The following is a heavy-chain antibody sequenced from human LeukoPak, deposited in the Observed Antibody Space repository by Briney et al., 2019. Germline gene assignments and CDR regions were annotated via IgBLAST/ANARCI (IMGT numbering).Heavy chain of an antibody. Sequence: SEALSLTCAVYGGSLSGYYWSWIRQPPGKGLEWIGEINHSGSTNYNPSLKSRVTISADTSKSQLSLKLSSVTAADTAVYYCARHRYYYRSGSYYGAPYYMDVWGKGTTVTISS. CDR1: GGSLSGYY. V-gene: IGHV4-34*01. CDR2: INHSGST. D-gene: IGHD3-10*01. CDR3: ARHRYYYRSGSYYGAPYYMDV. J-gene: IGHJ6*03.